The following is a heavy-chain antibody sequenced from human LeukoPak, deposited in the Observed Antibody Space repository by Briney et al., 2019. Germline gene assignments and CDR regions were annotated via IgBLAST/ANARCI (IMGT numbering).Heavy chain of an antibody. J-gene: IGHJ4*02. CDR3: ARGLYDSSGYYFDY. V-gene: IGHV4-39*07. CDR2: INHSGST. Sequence: SETLSLTCTVSGGSISSGGYYWSWIRQHPGKGLEWIGEINHSGSTNYNPSLKNRVTISVDTSKNQFSLKLSSVTAADTAVYYCARGLYDSSGYYFDYWGQGTLVTVSS. CDR1: GGSISSGGYY. D-gene: IGHD3-22*01.